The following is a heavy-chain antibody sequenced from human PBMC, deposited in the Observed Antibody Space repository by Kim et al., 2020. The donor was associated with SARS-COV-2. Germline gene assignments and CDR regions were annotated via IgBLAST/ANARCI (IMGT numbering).Heavy chain of an antibody. D-gene: IGHD2-2*01. CDR2: IYYSGST. Sequence: SETLSLTCTVSGGSISSYYWSWIRQPPGKGLEWIGYIYYSGSTNYNPSLKSRVTISVDTSKNQFSLKLSSVTAADTAVYYCARARGYCSSTSCYLIDYWGQGTLVTVSS. CDR3: ARARGYCSSTSCYLIDY. V-gene: IGHV4-59*13. J-gene: IGHJ4*02. CDR1: GGSISSYY.